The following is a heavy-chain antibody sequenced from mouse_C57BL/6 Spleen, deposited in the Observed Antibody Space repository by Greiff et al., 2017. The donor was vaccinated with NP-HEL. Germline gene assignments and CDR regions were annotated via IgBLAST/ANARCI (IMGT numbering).Heavy chain of an antibody. Sequence: QVQLQQPGAELVKPGASVKLSCKASGYTFTSYWMHWVKQRPGRGLEWIGRIDPNSGGTKYNEKFKSKATLTVDKPSSTAYMQLSSLTSEDSAVYYCARRYYYGSSYWYFDVWGTGTTGTVSS. CDR3: ARRYYYGSSYWYFDV. CDR1: GYTFTSYW. J-gene: IGHJ1*03. CDR2: IDPNSGGT. D-gene: IGHD1-1*01. V-gene: IGHV1-72*01.